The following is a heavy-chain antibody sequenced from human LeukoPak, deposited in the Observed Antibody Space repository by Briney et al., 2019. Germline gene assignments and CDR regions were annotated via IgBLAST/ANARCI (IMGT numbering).Heavy chain of an antibody. CDR1: GGTFSSYA. CDR3: ARDDVEVVDY. V-gene: IGHV1-69*04. Sequence: ASVKVSCKASGGTFSSYAINWVRQAPGQGLEWMGRIIPILDIANYAQKFQGRVTITADISTSTAYMELSSLRSEDTAVFYCARDDVEVVDYWGQGTLVTVSS. CDR2: IIPILDIA. J-gene: IGHJ4*02.